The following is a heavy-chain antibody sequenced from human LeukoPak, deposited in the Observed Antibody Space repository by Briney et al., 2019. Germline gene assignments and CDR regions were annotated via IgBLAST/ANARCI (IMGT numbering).Heavy chain of an antibody. CDR3: ARGGYSYGSGWFDP. CDR2: IIPIFGTA. Sequence: ASVKVSCKASGGTFNSYAISWVRQAPGQGLEWMGGIIPIFGTANYAQKFQGRVTITADESTSTAYMGLSSLRSEDTAVYYCARGGYSYGSGWFDPWGQGTLVTVSS. V-gene: IGHV1-69*13. CDR1: GGTFNSYA. J-gene: IGHJ5*02. D-gene: IGHD5-18*01.